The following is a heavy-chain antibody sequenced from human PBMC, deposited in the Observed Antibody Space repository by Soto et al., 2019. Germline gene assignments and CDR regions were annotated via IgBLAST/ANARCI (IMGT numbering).Heavy chain of an antibody. CDR2: INPNSGGT. D-gene: IGHD6-13*01. V-gene: IGHV1-2*02. CDR1: GYTFTGYY. Sequence: ASVKVSCKASGYTFTGYYLHWVRQAPGQGLEWMGWINPNSGGTNYGRKFQGRVTMARDTSTTTAYMELSRLTSDDAAVYYCARAGLAATRSGEYAMEVWG. J-gene: IGHJ6*02. CDR3: ARAGLAATRSGEYAMEV.